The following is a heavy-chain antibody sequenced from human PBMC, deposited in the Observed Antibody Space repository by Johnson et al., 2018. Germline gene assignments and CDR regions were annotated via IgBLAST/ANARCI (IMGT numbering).Heavy chain of an antibody. CDR1: GFTFSSYA. D-gene: IGHD3-16*01. V-gene: IGHV3-23*04. J-gene: IGHJ3*02. Sequence: VQLVQSGGGLVQPGGSLRLSCAASGFTFSSYALSWVRQAPGKGLEWVSVISVSGRSTYSADSVKGRFTISRNNSKNTLYLQMNRRRAEDTAVYYCAKGGGSYAFDIWGQGTMVTVSS. CDR3: AKGGGSYAFDI. CDR2: ISVSGRST.